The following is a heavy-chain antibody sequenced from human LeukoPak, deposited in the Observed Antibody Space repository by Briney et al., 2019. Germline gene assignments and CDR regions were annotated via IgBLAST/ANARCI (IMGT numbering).Heavy chain of an antibody. J-gene: IGHJ4*02. CDR1: GFTVSSNY. CDR3: ARDGRKIISLPSGSWYYDSSGYIFDY. V-gene: IGHV3-53*01. CDR2: IYSGGST. Sequence: GGSLRLSCAASGFTVSSNYMSWVRQAPGKGLEWVSVIYSGGSTYYADSVKGRFTVSRDNSKNTLYLQMNSLRAEDTAVYYCARDGRKIISLPSGSWYYDSSGYIFDYWGQGTLVTVSS. D-gene: IGHD3-22*01.